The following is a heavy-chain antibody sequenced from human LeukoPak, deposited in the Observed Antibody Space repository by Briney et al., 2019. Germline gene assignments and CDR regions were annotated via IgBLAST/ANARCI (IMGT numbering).Heavy chain of an antibody. J-gene: IGHJ6*03. CDR2: FDPEDGET. Sequence: GASVKVSCKVSGNTLSELSMHWVRQAPGKGLEWMGRFDPEDGETIYAQKFQGRVTLTEDTSTDTAYMELGSLRSEDTAVYYCARDSGVTPGYYYYYMDVWGKGTTVTVSS. D-gene: IGHD2-21*02. CDR1: GNTLSELS. V-gene: IGHV1-24*01. CDR3: ARDSGVTPGYYYYYMDV.